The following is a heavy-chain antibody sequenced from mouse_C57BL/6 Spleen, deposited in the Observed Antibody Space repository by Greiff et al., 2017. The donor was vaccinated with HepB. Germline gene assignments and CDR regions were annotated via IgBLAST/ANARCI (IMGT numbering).Heavy chain of an antibody. V-gene: IGHV3-6*01. CDR2: ISYDGSN. CDR3: ARGWLGGYFDY. J-gene: IGHJ2*01. D-gene: IGHD2-3*01. CDR1: GYSITSGYY. Sequence: EVQLQQSGPGLVKPSQSLSLTCSVTGYSITSGYYWNWIRQFPGNKLEWMGYISYDGSNNYNPSLKNRISITRDTSKNQFFLKLNSVTTEDTATYYCARGWLGGYFDYWGQGTTLTVSS.